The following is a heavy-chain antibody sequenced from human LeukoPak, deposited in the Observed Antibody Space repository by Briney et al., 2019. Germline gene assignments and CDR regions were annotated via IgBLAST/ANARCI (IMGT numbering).Heavy chain of an antibody. CDR2: IYHIGST. CDR3: ARVVGGVGLDY. Sequence: PSETLSLTCTVSGGSISGYYWTWIRQPPGEALEYIGCIYHIGSTNYNPSLNSRVTISVDTSKNQFALKLSSVTAADTAVYYCARVVGGVGLDYWGQGTLVTVSS. J-gene: IGHJ4*02. CDR1: GGSISGYY. V-gene: IGHV4-59*01. D-gene: IGHD3-16*01.